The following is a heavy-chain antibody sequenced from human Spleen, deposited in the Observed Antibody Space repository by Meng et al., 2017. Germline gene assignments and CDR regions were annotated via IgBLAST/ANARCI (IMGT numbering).Heavy chain of an antibody. Sequence: VQLVQSEAEVKKPGASVKVSCKPSGYNFPDYWLHWVRRAPGQGLEWMGRIDPKSGDTHYAQRFQGRVTMTGDTSISTAYMELSGLRSDDTAMYYCARDEDISAAGKLFGDYWGQGTLVTASS. V-gene: IGHV1-2*06. CDR2: IDPKSGDT. CDR1: GYNFPDYW. D-gene: IGHD6-13*01. CDR3: ARDEDISAAGKLFGDY. J-gene: IGHJ4*02.